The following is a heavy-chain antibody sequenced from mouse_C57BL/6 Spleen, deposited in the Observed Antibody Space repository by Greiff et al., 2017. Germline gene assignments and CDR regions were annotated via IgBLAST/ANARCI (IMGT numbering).Heavy chain of an antibody. D-gene: IGHD1-1*01. CDR3: ARCEVFTTVVDD. CDR2: IYPGSGST. J-gene: IGHJ2*01. V-gene: IGHV1-55*01. Sequence: QVQLQQPGAELVKPGASVKMSCKASGYTFTSYWITWVKQRPGQGLEWIGDIYPGSGSTNYNEKFKSKATLTVDTSSSTAYMQLSSLTSEDSAVYYCARCEVFTTVVDDWGQGTTLTVSS. CDR1: GYTFTSYW.